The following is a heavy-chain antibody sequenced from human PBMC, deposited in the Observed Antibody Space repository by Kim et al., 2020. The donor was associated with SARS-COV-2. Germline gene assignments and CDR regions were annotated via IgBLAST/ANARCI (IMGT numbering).Heavy chain of an antibody. Sequence: GGSLRLSCAASGFTFSSQAMTWVRQAPGKGLEWVSVVSGASRTTYYADSVKGRFTISRDNSKNTLSLQMNNLRVEDTAVYYCAKALGLAENYWGQGTLVT. CDR2: VSGASRTT. CDR3: AKALGLAENY. J-gene: IGHJ4*02. V-gene: IGHV3-23*03. CDR1: GFTFSSQA. D-gene: IGHD3-9*01.